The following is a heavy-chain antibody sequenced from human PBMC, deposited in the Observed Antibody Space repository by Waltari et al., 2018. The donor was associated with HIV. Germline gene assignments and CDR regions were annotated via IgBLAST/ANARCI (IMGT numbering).Heavy chain of an antibody. CDR1: GFTFSSYW. CDR3: ARAGRDGKLPPDY. Sequence: EVQLVESGGGLVQPGGSLRLSCAASGFTFSSYWTHWVRHAPGKGLVWVSRINSYGSSTSYADSVKGRFTISRDNAKNTLYLQMNSLRAEDTAVYYCARAGRDGKLPPDYWGQGTLVTVSS. CDR2: INSYGSST. V-gene: IGHV3-74*01. J-gene: IGHJ4*02. D-gene: IGHD1-7*01.